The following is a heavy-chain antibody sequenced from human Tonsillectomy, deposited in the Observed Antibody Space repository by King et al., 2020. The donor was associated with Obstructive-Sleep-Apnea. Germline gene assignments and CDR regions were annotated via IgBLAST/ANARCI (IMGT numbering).Heavy chain of an antibody. V-gene: IGHV1-3*01. D-gene: IGHD6-19*01. CDR1: GYTFPSYT. CDR2: INAGKGNT. CDR3: ARDRHSSGWYFFDY. J-gene: IGHJ4*02. Sequence: QLVQAGAEVKKPGASVKVSCEASGYTFPSYTMHWVRQAPGQRLEWMGWINAGKGNTKYSQKFQGMVTITRDTSASTAYMELSSLRSEETAVYYCARDRHSSGWYFFDYWGQGTLVTVSS.